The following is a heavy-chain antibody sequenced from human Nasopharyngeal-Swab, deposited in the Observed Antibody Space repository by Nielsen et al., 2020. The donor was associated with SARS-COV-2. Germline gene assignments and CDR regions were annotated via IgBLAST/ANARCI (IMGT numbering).Heavy chain of an antibody. Sequence: GESLKISCAASGFTFSSYGMHWVRQAPGKGLEWVAVISYDGSNKYYADSVKGRFTISRDNSKNTLYLQMNSLRAEDTAVYYCAKDQAGGSPILFYWGQGTLVTVSS. CDR1: GFTFSSYG. D-gene: IGHD1-14*01. V-gene: IGHV3-30*18. CDR2: ISYDGSNK. J-gene: IGHJ4*02. CDR3: AKDQAGGSPILFY.